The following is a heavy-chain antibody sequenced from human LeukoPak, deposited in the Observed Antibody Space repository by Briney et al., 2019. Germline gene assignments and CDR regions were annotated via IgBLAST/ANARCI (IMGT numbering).Heavy chain of an antibody. V-gene: IGHV3-7*01. CDR2: IKQDGSEK. Sequence: PGGSLRLSCAASGFTFSSYAMSWVRQAPGKGLEWVANIKQDGSEKYYVDSVKGRFTISRDNAKNSLYLQMNSLRAEDTAVYYCARDAYSTMRRYYYYYYMDVWGKGTTVTVSS. D-gene: IGHD4-11*01. J-gene: IGHJ6*03. CDR1: GFTFSSYA. CDR3: ARDAYSTMRRYYYYYYMDV.